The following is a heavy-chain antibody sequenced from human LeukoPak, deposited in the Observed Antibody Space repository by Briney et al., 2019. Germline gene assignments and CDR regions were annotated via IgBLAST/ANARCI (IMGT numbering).Heavy chain of an antibody. Sequence: GGSLRLSCAASGFAFSGYGMHWVRQAPGKGLEWVAVIWYDGNNKYYEDSVKGRFTISRDNSKYTLYLQMNSLRAEDTAVYYCARDCRFGSTTCHDYWGQGTLVTVSS. CDR2: IWYDGNNK. V-gene: IGHV3-33*01. J-gene: IGHJ4*02. CDR3: ARDCRFGSTTCHDY. CDR1: GFAFSGYG. D-gene: IGHD2-2*01.